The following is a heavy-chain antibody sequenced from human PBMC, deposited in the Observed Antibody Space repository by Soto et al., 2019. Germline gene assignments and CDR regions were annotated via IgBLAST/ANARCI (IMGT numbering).Heavy chain of an antibody. V-gene: IGHV1-58*01. D-gene: IGHD1-26*01. CDR3: AAVGEVGASSFFYFYGMDA. Sequence: SGKVSSEASRFTFTSSAVQWERQSRGQRLEWIGWIVVGSGNTNYAQKFQERVTITRDMSTGTAYMELSSLRSEDTAVYYCAAVGEVGASSFFYFYGMDAWGQGTTATISS. J-gene: IGHJ6*02. CDR2: IVVGSGNT. CDR1: RFTFTSSA.